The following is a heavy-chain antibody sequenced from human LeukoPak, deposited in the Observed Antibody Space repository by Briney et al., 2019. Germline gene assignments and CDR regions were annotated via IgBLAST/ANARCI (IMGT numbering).Heavy chain of an antibody. Sequence: PSETLSLTCTVSGGSISSSSYYWGWIRQPPGKGLEWTGSIYYSGSTYYNPSLKSRVTISVDTSKNQFSLKLSSVTAADTAVYYCARAPDTAMVPLYYFDYWGQGTLVTVSS. CDR3: ARAPDTAMVPLYYFDY. CDR1: GGSISSSSYY. D-gene: IGHD5-18*01. CDR2: IYYSGST. V-gene: IGHV4-39*07. J-gene: IGHJ4*02.